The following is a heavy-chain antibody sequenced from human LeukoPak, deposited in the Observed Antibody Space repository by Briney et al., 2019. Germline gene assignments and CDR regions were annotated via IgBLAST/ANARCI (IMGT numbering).Heavy chain of an antibody. Sequence: GGSLRLSCAASGFTFSSYSMNWVRQAPGKGLEWVSSISSNSSYIYYADSVKGRFTISRDNAKNSLYLQMNSLRAEDTAVYYCARAPTYYYDSSGYYYHYFDYWGQGTLVTVSS. CDR2: ISSNSSYI. CDR1: GFTFSSYS. V-gene: IGHV3-21*01. CDR3: ARAPTYYYDSSGYYYHYFDY. D-gene: IGHD3-22*01. J-gene: IGHJ4*02.